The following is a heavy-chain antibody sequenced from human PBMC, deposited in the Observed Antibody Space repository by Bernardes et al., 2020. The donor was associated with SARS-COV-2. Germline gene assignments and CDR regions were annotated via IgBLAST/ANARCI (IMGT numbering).Heavy chain of an antibody. Sequence: GGSLRLSCAASGFTFSSYAMHWVRQAPGKGLEYVSAISSNGGSTYYANSVKGRFTISRDNSKNTLYLQMGSLRAEDMAVYYCARARGARLSFYYYGMDVWGQGTTVTVSS. CDR2: ISSNGGST. D-gene: IGHD6-6*01. CDR3: ARARGARLSFYYYGMDV. V-gene: IGHV3-64*01. CDR1: GFTFSSYA. J-gene: IGHJ6*02.